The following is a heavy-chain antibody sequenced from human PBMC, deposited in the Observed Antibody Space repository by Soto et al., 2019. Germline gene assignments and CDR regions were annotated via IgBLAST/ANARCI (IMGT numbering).Heavy chain of an antibody. CDR3: ARDQYDFRSGSYYYAIEV. CDR1: GGSVRSESHY. V-gene: IGHV4-61*01. CDR2: IYYTGST. J-gene: IGHJ6*02. D-gene: IGHD3-3*01. Sequence: QGQLHESGPGLVKPSETLSLTCTVSGGSVRSESHYWSWIRQTPGKGLEWIGYIYYTGSTNYNPSLKGRVTMSVDTSRDQVSLRLRSVTRADTAVYYWARDQYDFRSGSYYYAIEVWGQGTKVTVSS.